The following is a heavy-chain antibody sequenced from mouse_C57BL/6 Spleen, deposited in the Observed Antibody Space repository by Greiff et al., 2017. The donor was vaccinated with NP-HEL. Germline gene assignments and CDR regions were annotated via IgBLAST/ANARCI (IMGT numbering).Heavy chain of an antibody. CDR2: ISSGSSTI. CDR3: AIYYYGSSLYAMDY. J-gene: IGHJ4*01. CDR1: GFTFSDYG. V-gene: IGHV5-17*01. D-gene: IGHD1-1*01. Sequence: EVKVVESGGGLVKPGGSLKLSCAASGFTFSDYGMHWVRQAPEKGLEWVAYISSGSSTIYYADTVKGRFTISRDNAKNTLFLQMTSLRSEDTAMYYCAIYYYGSSLYAMDYWGQGTSVTVSS.